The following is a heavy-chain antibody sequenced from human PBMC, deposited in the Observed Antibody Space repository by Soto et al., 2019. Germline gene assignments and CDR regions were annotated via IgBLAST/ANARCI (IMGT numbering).Heavy chain of an antibody. CDR3: AREQVVAKGSYYFGLDV. CDR1: GVSINSYY. D-gene: IGHD2-15*01. J-gene: IGHJ6*02. CDR2: IYYSGSS. Sequence: SPTLSLTCTVSGVSINSYYWSWLRQPPGKGLEWIGYIYYSGSSFYNPALKSRVAMSVDPSKDQFSLKLYSVTAADTAVYYCAREQVVAKGSYYFGLDVWGQGTTVTVS. V-gene: IGHV4-59*01.